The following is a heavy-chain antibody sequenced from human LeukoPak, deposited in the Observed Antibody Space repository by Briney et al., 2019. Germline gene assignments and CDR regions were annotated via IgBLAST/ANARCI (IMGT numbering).Heavy chain of an antibody. Sequence: PGGSLRLSCAASGFTFSSYAMHWVRQAPGKGLEWVAVIYSGGSTYYADSVKGRFTISRDNSKNTLYLQMNSLRAEDTAVYYCARLRSLAFDIWGQGTMVTVSS. J-gene: IGHJ3*02. V-gene: IGHV3-53*01. CDR2: IYSGGST. CDR1: GFTFSSYA. CDR3: ARLRSLAFDI.